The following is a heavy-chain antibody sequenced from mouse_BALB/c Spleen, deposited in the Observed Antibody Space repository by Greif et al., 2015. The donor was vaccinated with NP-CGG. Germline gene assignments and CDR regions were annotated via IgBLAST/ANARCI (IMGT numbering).Heavy chain of an antibody. CDR2: IDPANGNT. Sequence: VQLKQSGAELVKPGASVKLSCTASGFNIRDTYMHWVKQRPEQGLEWIGRIDPANGNTKYDPKFQGKATITADTSSNTAYLQLSSLTSEDTAVYYCARYYGSSFFDYWGQGTTLTVSS. CDR1: GFNIRDTY. J-gene: IGHJ2*01. V-gene: IGHV14-3*02. D-gene: IGHD1-1*01. CDR3: ARYYGSSFFDY.